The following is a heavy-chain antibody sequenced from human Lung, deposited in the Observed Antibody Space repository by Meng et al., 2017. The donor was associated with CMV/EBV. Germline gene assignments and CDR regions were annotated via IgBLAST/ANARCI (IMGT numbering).Heavy chain of an antibody. Sequence: GGSLRLSCTVSGFTFGDHYMDWVRQAPGKGLEWVARSRNKASSYTTEYAASVRGRFTISRDESGNSLDLQMTSLKTEDTAVYYCARDNSATRYFEYWGQGLXVTVDS. CDR2: SRNKASSYTT. V-gene: IGHV3-72*01. D-gene: IGHD2/OR15-2a*01. CDR3: ARDNSATRYFEY. CDR1: GFTFGDHY. J-gene: IGHJ4*02.